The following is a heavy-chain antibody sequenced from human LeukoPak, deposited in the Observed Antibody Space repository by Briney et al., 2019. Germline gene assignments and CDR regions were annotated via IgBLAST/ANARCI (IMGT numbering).Heavy chain of an antibody. CDR3: ARGPLVTNYYYYGMDV. J-gene: IGHJ6*02. CDR1: GFTFSSYG. CDR2: IWYDGSNK. D-gene: IGHD4-23*01. V-gene: IGHV3-33*01. Sequence: GGSLRLSCAASGFTFSSYGMHWVRQAPGKGLEWVAVIWYDGSNKYYADSVKGRFTISRDNSKNTLYLQMNSLRAEDTAVYYCARGPLVTNYYYYGMDVWGQGTTVTVSS.